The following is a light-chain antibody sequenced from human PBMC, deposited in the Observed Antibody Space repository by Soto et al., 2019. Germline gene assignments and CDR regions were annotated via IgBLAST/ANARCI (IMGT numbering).Light chain of an antibody. CDR2: DVT. CDR1: SSDVGIYNY. J-gene: IGLJ2*01. Sequence: QSALTQPASVSGSPGQSITISCTGTSSDVGIYNYVSWYQHHPGKAPKLIIYDVTSRPSGVSNRFSDSKSGNTASLTISGLQAEDEADYYCSSYTISSTLVFGGGTKVTVL. CDR3: SSYTISSTLV. V-gene: IGLV2-14*01.